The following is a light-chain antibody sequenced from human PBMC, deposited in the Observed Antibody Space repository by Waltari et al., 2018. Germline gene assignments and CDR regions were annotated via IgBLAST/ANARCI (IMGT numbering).Light chain of an antibody. V-gene: IGLV3-21*02. CDR3: QVWHSISDHPGV. CDR1: NIESKS. Sequence: SYVLTQPPSVSVAPGQTTRITCGGDNIESKSVHWYQQKPGQAPVLLVYHNRDRPSRIPEGFSGSNSGNTATLTIARVEAGDEAEYYCQVWHSISDHPGVFGTGTKVTVL. CDR2: HNR. J-gene: IGLJ1*01.